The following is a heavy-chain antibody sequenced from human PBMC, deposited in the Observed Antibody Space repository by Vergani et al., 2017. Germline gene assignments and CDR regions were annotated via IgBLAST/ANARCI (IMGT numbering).Heavy chain of an antibody. CDR3: ARDRTTVVTQTNWYFDL. J-gene: IGHJ2*01. Sequence: EVQLLESGGGLVQPGGSLRLSCAASGFTFSSYAMSWVRQAPGKGLEWVANIKQDGSEKYYVDSVKGRFTISRDNAKNSLYLQMNSLRAEDTAVYYCARDRTTVVTQTNWYFDLWGRGTLVTVSS. V-gene: IGHV3-7*03. CDR2: IKQDGSEK. CDR1: GFTFSSYA. D-gene: IGHD4-23*01.